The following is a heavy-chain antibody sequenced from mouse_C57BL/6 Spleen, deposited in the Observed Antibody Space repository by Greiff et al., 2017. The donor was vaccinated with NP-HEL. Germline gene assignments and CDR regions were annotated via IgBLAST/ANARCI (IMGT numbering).Heavy chain of an antibody. Sequence: VQLQQSGPELVKPGASVKISCKASGYAFSSSWMNWVKQRPGKGLEWIGRIYPGDGDTNYNGKFKGKATLTADKSSSTAYMQLSSLTSEDSAVYFCARYDYDVNYAMDYWGQGTSVTVSS. J-gene: IGHJ4*01. D-gene: IGHD2-4*01. CDR3: ARYDYDVNYAMDY. CDR2: IYPGDGDT. V-gene: IGHV1-82*01. CDR1: GYAFSSSW.